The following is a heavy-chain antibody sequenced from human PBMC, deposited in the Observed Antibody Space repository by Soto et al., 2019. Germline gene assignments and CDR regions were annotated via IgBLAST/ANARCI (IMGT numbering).Heavy chain of an antibody. J-gene: IGHJ3*02. CDR2: IRSKAYGGTT. V-gene: IGHV3-49*03. CDR3: TRTGITGTSDAFDI. D-gene: IGHD1-20*01. CDR1: GFTFGDYA. Sequence: GGSLRLSCTASGFTFGDYAMSWFRQAPGKGLEWVGFIRSKAYGGTTEYAASVKGRFTISRDDSKSIAYLQMNSLKTEDTAVYYCTRTGITGTSDAFDIWGQGTMVTVSS.